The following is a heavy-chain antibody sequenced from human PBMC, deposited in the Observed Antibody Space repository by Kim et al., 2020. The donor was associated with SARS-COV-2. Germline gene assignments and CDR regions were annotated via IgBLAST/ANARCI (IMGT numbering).Heavy chain of an antibody. CDR2: FSYKGGS. CDR3: ATKLRSFGTLPPRYFDY. V-gene: IGHV4-39*01. CDR1: GGSFSTTSYY. Sequence: SETLSLTCAVSGGSFSTTSYYWGWVRQPPGKGLEWIGTFSYKGGSDCSPSLMSRVTISADMSKNQFSLRLTSVTAADTAVYYCATKLRSFGTLPPRYFDYWGQGLLVTVSS. D-gene: IGHD3-10*01. J-gene: IGHJ4*02.